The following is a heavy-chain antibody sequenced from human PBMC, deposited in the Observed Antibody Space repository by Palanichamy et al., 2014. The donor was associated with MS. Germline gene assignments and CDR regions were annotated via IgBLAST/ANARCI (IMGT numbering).Heavy chain of an antibody. D-gene: IGHD2-2*01. V-gene: IGHV1-18*01. CDR3: ARTSGMDVVVPAASSLGWFDP. J-gene: IGHJ5*02. Sequence: LVQSGAEVKKPGASVKVSCNASGYTFTSYGISWVRQAPGQGLEWMGWISAYNGNTNYAQKLQGRVTMTTDTSTSTAYMELRSLRSDDTAVYYCARTSGMDVVVPAASSLGWFDPWGQGTLVTVSS. CDR2: ISAYNGNT. CDR1: GYTFTSYG.